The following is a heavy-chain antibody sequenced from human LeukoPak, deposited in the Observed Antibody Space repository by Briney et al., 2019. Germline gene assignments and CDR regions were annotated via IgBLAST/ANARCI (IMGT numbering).Heavy chain of an antibody. CDR1: GGSFSSNY. D-gene: IGHD3-16*01. Sequence: SETLSLTCSVSGGSFSSNYWSWIRRPPGKGLEWIGYIYNSGSTNYNPSLKSRVTISVDTSKNLLSLKLSSVTAADTAVYYCVRSRGRAGGFDPWGQGTLVTVSS. CDR3: VRSRGRAGGFDP. CDR2: IYNSGST. V-gene: IGHV4-59*01. J-gene: IGHJ5*02.